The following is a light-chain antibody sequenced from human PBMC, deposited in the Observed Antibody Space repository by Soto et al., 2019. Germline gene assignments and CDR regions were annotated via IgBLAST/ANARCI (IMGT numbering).Light chain of an antibody. Sequence: QSVLTQPASVSGSPGQSITISCTGTSSDVGSYNLVSWYQQHPGKAPKLMIYEVSKRPSGVSNRFSGSKSGNTASLTISGFQAEDEADYYCCSYAGSGTYVFGTGTKLTVL. CDR2: EVS. J-gene: IGLJ1*01. CDR1: SSDVGSYNL. CDR3: CSYAGSGTYV. V-gene: IGLV2-23*02.